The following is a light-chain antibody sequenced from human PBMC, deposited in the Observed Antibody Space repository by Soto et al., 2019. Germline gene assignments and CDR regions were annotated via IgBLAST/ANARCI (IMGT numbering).Light chain of an antibody. V-gene: IGKV1-17*01. CDR1: QGTGND. Sequence: DIQMTQSPSSLSASVGDRVTITCRASQGTGNDLGWYQQNPGKAPKRRIYAASSLQSAVTSRFSVSGSGTEFKLTISSLQPEDCATYFGLQHDSYPLNFGGGTKVEIK. CDR2: AAS. J-gene: IGKJ4*01. CDR3: LQHDSYPLN.